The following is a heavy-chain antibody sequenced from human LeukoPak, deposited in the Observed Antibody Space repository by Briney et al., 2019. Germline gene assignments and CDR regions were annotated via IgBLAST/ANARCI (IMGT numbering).Heavy chain of an antibody. CDR1: GFTFSRYS. CDR3: AIITGTTADAFDI. J-gene: IGHJ3*02. Sequence: PGESLRLSCAVSGFTFSRYSMNWVRQAPGKGLEWVSSISNIGTSIYYADSVKGRFTISRDNAKNSLYLQMNSLRAEDTAVYYCAIITGTTADAFDIWGQGTMVTVSS. CDR2: ISNIGTSI. D-gene: IGHD1-20*01. V-gene: IGHV3-21*01.